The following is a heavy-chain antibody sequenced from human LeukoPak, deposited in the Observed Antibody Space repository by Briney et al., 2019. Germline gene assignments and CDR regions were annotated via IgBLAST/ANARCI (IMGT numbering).Heavy chain of an antibody. V-gene: IGHV3-48*02. CDR3: ARDLRNIGYCTGGVCSGSFDY. CDR1: GFTFSIYS. CDR2: ISSSSSTI. J-gene: IGHJ4*02. Sequence: GGSLRLSCAASGFTFSIYSMNWVRHAPGKGLELVSYISSSSSTIYYADSVKGRFAISRDNAKNSLYLQMNSLRDEDTAVYYCARDLRNIGYCTGGVCSGSFDYWGQGTLVTVSS. D-gene: IGHD2-8*02.